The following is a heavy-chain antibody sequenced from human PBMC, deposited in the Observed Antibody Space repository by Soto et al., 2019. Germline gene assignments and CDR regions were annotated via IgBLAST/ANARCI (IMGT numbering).Heavy chain of an antibody. J-gene: IGHJ5*02. CDR3: ARDQYYDFWSGYSLRFDP. CDR1: GGTFSSYT. CDR2: IIPILGIA. Sequence: EASVKVSCKASGGTFSSYTISWVRQAPGQGLEWMGRIIPILGIANYAQKLQGRVTMTTDTSTSTAYMELRSLRSDDTAVYYCARDQYYDFWSGYSLRFDPWGQGTLVTVSS. V-gene: IGHV1-69*04. D-gene: IGHD3-3*01.